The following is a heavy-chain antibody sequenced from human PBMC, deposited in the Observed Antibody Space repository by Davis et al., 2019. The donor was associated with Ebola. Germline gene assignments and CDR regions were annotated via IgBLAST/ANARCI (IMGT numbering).Heavy chain of an antibody. CDR3: ARGGYSKFDY. Sequence: ASVKVSCKASGYTFTGYYMHWVRQAPGQGLEWMGWINPNSGSTSYAQKFQGRVTTTRDTSTSTVYMELSSLRSEDTAVYYCARGGYSKFDYWGQGTLVTVSS. CDR1: GYTFTGYY. CDR2: INPNSGST. D-gene: IGHD4-11*01. V-gene: IGHV1-46*01. J-gene: IGHJ4*02.